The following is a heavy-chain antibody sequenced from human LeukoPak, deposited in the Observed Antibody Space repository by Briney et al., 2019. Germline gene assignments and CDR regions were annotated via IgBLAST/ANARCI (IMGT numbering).Heavy chain of an antibody. Sequence: SETLSLTCTVSGDSIRRSTHYGGWIRQSPEKGLEWIGTIYDSGATYYNPSLQSRVTISVDTSKSQFHLKMQSVTAADTAVYYCTREPATWGQGTLVIVSS. CDR3: TREPAT. CDR2: IYDSGAT. V-gene: IGHV4-39*06. CDR1: GDSIRRSTHY. D-gene: IGHD2-2*01. J-gene: IGHJ5*02.